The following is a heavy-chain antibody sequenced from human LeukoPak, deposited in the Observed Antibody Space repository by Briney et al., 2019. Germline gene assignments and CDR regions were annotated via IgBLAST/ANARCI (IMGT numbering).Heavy chain of an antibody. CDR1: GYIFTDYG. CDR2: VSPNSGNT. CDR3: ARGRRTTIPKY. V-gene: IGHV1-18*04. D-gene: IGHD5-24*01. Sequence: GASVKVSCKASGYIFTDYGVSWVRQAPGQGLEWMGWVSPNSGNTNYPQKFQDRVTMTTDTSTTTAYMELKGLTSDDTAVYYCARGRRTTIPKYRGQGTRVTVSS. J-gene: IGHJ4*02.